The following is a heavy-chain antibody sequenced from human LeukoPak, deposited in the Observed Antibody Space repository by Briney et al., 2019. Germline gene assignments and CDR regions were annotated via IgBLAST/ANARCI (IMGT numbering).Heavy chain of an antibody. CDR2: INPNSGGT. CDR3: ARDLPKTGYVGAFDI. CDR1: GYTFTDYY. V-gene: IGHV1-2*02. Sequence: ASVTVSCKASGYTFTDYYILWVRQAPGRGPEWMGWINPNSGGTNYAQNFKGRVTMTRDTSISTAYMELNSLTSDDMAVYYCARDLPKTGYVGAFDICGQGTMVTVSS. D-gene: IGHD5-12*01. J-gene: IGHJ3*02.